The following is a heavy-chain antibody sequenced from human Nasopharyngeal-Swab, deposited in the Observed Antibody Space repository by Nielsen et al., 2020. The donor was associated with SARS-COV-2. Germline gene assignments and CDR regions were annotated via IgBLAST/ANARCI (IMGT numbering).Heavy chain of an antibody. CDR2: INHSGST. CDR3: ARASQQLVQGYYYYYGMDV. J-gene: IGHJ6*02. Sequence: SETLSLTCTVSSGSISSTTYYWSWIRQPPGKGLEWIGEINHSGSTNYNPSLKSRVTISVDTSKNQFSLKLSSVTAADTAVYYCARASQQLVQGYYYYYGMDVWGQGTTVTVSS. V-gene: IGHV4-39*07. CDR1: SGSISSTTYY. D-gene: IGHD6-13*01.